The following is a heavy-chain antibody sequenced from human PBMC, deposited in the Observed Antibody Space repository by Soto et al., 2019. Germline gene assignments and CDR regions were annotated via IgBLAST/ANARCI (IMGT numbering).Heavy chain of an antibody. Sequence: SETLSLTCTVSGGSISSGGYYWSWIRQHPGKGLEWIGYIYYSGSTYYNPSLKSRVTISVDTSKNQFSLKLSSVTAADTAVYYCAVLRIRGGNSGSSLPYWGQGTLVTVSS. D-gene: IGHD1-26*01. CDR3: AVLRIRGGNSGSSLPY. CDR1: GGSISSGGYY. CDR2: IYYSGST. J-gene: IGHJ4*02. V-gene: IGHV4-31*03.